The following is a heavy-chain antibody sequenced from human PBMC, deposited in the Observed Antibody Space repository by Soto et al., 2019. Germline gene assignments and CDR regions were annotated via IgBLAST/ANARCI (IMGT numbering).Heavy chain of an antibody. CDR3: ARVGIAARRGGGINWFDP. CDR2: MNPNSGNT. Sequence: QVQLVQSGAEVKKPGASVKVSCKASGYTFTSYDINGVRQATGQGLEWMGWMNPNSGNTGYAQKFQGRVTMTRNTSIITAYMELSSLRSEETAVYYCARVGIAARRGGGINWFDPWCQGPLVTVSS. V-gene: IGHV1-8*01. CDR1: GYTFTSYD. J-gene: IGHJ5*02. D-gene: IGHD6-6*01.